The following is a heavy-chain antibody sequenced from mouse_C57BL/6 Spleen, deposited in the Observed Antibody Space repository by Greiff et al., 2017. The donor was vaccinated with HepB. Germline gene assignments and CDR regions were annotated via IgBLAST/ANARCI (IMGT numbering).Heavy chain of an antibody. Sequence: QVQLQQPGAELVMPGASVKLSCKASGYTFTSYWMHWVKQRPGQGLEWIGEIDPSDSYTNYNQKFKGKSTLTVDKSSSTAYMQLSSLKSEDSAVYYCARRGWGADYFDYWGQGTTLTVSS. CDR3: ARRGWGADYFDY. V-gene: IGHV1-69*01. CDR1: GYTFTSYW. CDR2: IDPSDSYT. J-gene: IGHJ2*01.